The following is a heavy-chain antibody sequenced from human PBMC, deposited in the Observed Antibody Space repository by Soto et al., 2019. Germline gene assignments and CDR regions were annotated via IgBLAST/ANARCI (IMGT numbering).Heavy chain of an antibody. D-gene: IGHD3-9*01. J-gene: IGHJ4*02. Sequence: EGSLRLSCAASGFTVSSNYMSWVRQAPGKGLEWVSVIYSGGSTYYADSVKGRFTISRDNSKNTLYLQMNSLRAEDTAVYYCARFVILTGYDYWGQGTLVTVSS. CDR2: IYSGGST. V-gene: IGHV3-53*01. CDR3: ARFVILTGYDY. CDR1: GFTVSSNY.